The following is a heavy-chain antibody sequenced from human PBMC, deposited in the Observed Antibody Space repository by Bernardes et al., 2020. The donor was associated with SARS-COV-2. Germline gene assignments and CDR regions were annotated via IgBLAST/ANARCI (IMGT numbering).Heavy chain of an antibody. CDR2: MYSGGNA. V-gene: IGHV3-53*01. CDR3: AGDLLSWGADYGDYVRCWYFDV. Sequence: GGSLRLSCAASGFTFSDYAMSWVRQAPGKGLEWVSVMYSGGNADYTDSVKGRFTVSRDDSKNTLFLQMNSLRAEDTAVYYCAGDLLSWGADYGDYVRCWYFDVWGRGTLVTVSS. CDR1: GFTFSDYA. D-gene: IGHD4-17*01. J-gene: IGHJ2*01.